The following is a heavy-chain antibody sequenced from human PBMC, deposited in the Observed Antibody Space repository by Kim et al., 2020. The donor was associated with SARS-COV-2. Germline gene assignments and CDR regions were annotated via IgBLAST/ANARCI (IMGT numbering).Heavy chain of an antibody. CDR1: GYSFTTYL. J-gene: IGHJ3*01. Sequence: GESLKISCQGSGYSFTTYLIGWVRQMPGKGLEWMGIIYPPDSDTKYSPSFQGQVTISADKSISAAYLQWSGLKASDTAMYYCARVTRSVVTGYLSAFDVWGQGTMVTVSS. V-gene: IGHV5-51*01. CDR2: IYPPDSDT. D-gene: IGHD2-21*02. CDR3: ARVTRSVVTGYLSAFDV.